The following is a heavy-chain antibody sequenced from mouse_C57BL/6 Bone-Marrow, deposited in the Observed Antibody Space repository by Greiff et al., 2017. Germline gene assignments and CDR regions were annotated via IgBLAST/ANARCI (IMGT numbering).Heavy chain of an antibody. CDR3: ARDSHCYSSSRSDV. Sequence: QVQLQQSGAELVKPGASVKISCKASGYAFSSYWMNWVKQRPGQGLEWIGEIYPGDGDTNYNGKFKGKATLTADKSSSTAYMQLSSLTSEYSAVYVCARDSHCYSSSRSDVWGTGTTVTVSS. J-gene: IGHJ1*03. CDR2: IYPGDGDT. V-gene: IGHV1-80*01. D-gene: IGHD1-1*01. CDR1: GYAFSSYW.